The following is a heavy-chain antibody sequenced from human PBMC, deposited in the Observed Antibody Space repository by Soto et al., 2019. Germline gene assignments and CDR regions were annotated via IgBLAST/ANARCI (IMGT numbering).Heavy chain of an antibody. D-gene: IGHD3-3*01. CDR1: GFTFSSYE. CDR3: ARDRNYDFWSGYSYGMDV. CDR2: ISSSGSTI. Sequence: PVGSLRLSCAASGFTFSSYEMNWVRQAPGKGLEWVSYISSSGSTIYYADSVKGRFTISRDNAKNSLYLQMNSLRAEDTAVYYCARDRNYDFWSGYSYGMDVWGQGTTVTVSS. V-gene: IGHV3-48*03. J-gene: IGHJ6*02.